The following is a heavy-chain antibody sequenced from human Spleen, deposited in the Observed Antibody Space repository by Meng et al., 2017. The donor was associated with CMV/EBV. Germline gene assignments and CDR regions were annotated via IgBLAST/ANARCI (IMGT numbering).Heavy chain of an antibody. CDR1: GFTFSSYS. V-gene: IGHV3-21*01. Sequence: GESLKISCAASGFTFSSYSTNWVRQAPGKGLEWVSSISSSSSYIYYADSVKGRFTISRDNAKNSLYLQMNSLRAEDTAVYYCARRGTSSSLYVDYWGQGTLVTVSS. CDR3: ARRGTSSSLYVDY. D-gene: IGHD6-13*01. J-gene: IGHJ4*02. CDR2: ISSSSSYI.